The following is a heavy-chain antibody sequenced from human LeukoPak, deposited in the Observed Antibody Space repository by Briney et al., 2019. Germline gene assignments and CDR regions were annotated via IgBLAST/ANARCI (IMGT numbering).Heavy chain of an antibody. D-gene: IGHD3-9*01. CDR1: GFTFSDYY. CDR3: ARETDILTGYNDY. CDR2: ISSSSSYT. J-gene: IGHJ4*02. Sequence: GGSLRLSCAASGFTFSDYYMSWIRQAPGKGLEWVSYISSSSSYTNYADSVKGRFTISRDNAKNSLHLQMNSLRAEDTAVYYCARETDILTGYNDYWGQGTLVTVSS. V-gene: IGHV3-11*06.